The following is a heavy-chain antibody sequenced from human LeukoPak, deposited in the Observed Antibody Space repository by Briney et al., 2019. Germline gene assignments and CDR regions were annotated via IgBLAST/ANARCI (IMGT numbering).Heavy chain of an antibody. CDR2: INHSGST. CDR1: GGSFSGYY. CDR3: ARRYGGYGMDV. D-gene: IGHD3-16*01. J-gene: IGHJ6*02. V-gene: IGHV4-34*01. Sequence: SETLSLTCAVYGGSFSGYYWSWIRQPPGKGLEWIGEINHSGSTNYNPSLKSRVTISVDTSKNQFSLKLSSVTAADTAVYYCARRYGGYGMDVWGQGTTVTVSS.